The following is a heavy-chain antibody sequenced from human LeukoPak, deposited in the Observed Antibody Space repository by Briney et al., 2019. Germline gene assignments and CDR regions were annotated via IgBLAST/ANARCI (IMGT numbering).Heavy chain of an antibody. CDR3: AGVRSGSLGYGMDV. V-gene: IGHV3-13*01. CDR2: IGTVGDT. Sequence: GGSLRLSCAASGFTFSSYDMHWVRQVTGKGLEWVSDIGTVGDTYYAGSVKGRFTISRENAKNSLYLQMNSLRAGDTAVYYCAGVRSGSLGYGMDVWDQGTTVTVSS. J-gene: IGHJ6*02. CDR1: GFTFSSYD. D-gene: IGHD1-26*01.